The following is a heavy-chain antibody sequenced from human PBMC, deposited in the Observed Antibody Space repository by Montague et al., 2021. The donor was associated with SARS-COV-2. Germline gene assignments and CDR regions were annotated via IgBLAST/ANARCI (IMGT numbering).Heavy chain of an antibody. CDR1: GGSISRYY. V-gene: IGHV4-59*01. CDR2: IHYSGST. D-gene: IGHD3-9*01. CDR3: ARSRENYNILTGYPSYFDY. J-gene: IGHJ4*02. Sequence: SETLSLTCTVSGGSISRYYWNWIRQPPGKGLEWIAYIHYSGSTNYNPSLKSRVTISVDTSKNQFSLKLSSVTAADTAVYYCARSRENYNILTGYPSYFDYWGQGTLVTVSS.